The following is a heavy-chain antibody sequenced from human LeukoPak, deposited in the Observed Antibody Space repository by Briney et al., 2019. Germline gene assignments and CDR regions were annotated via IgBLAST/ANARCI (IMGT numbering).Heavy chain of an antibody. J-gene: IGHJ4*02. CDR2: ISYDGSNK. V-gene: IGHV3-30*18. Sequence: GGSLRLSCAASGFTFSSYGMHWVRQAPGKGLEWVAVISYDGSNKYYADSVKGRFTLSRDNSKNTLYLQMNSLRAEDTAVYYCAKDRPGAAIDYWGQGTLVTVSS. CDR3: AKDRPGAAIDY. CDR1: GFTFSSYG. D-gene: IGHD1-26*01.